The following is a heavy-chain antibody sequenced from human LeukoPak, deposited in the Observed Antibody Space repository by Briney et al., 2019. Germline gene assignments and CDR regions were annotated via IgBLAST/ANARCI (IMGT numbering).Heavy chain of an antibody. CDR3: AREELDGSGSYYNGYYFDY. Sequence: PGESLRLSCAASGFIFKKYWMNWVRQAPGKGLEWVSSISSSSSYIYYADSVKGRFTISRDNAKNSLYLQMNSLRAEDTAVYYCAREELDGSGSYYNGYYFDYWGQGTLVTVSS. V-gene: IGHV3-21*01. CDR1: GFIFKKYW. CDR2: ISSSSSYI. J-gene: IGHJ4*02. D-gene: IGHD3-10*01.